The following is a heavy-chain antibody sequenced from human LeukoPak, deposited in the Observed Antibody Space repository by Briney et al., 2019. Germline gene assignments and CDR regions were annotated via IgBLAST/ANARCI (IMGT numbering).Heavy chain of an antibody. CDR3: AREYSDYGYYYNMEV. CDR2: ISYDGSNK. D-gene: IGHD5-12*01. CDR1: GFTFSSFA. J-gene: IGHJ6*02. V-gene: IGHV3-30-3*01. Sequence: GRSLRLSCAASGFTFSSFAIHWVRQAPGKGLEWVALISYDGSNKYYADSVKGRFTISRDNSSNTLYLQMNSLRAEDTAVYYCAREYSDYGYYYNMEVWGQGTTVTVSS.